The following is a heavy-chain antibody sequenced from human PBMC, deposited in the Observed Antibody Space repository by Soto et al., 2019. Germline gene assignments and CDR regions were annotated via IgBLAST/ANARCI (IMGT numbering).Heavy chain of an antibody. J-gene: IGHJ4*02. CDR1: GFTFSSYS. Sequence: EVQLVESGGGLVKPGGSLRLSCAASGFTFSSYSMNWVRQAPGKGLEWVSSISSSSSYIYYTDSVKGGFTISRDNAKNSLDLQMNSLRAQAEAVYYCARSLGGGSGNWGQGTLVTVSS. D-gene: IGHD3-10*01. CDR3: ARSLGGGSGN. V-gene: IGHV3-21*01. CDR2: ISSSSSYI.